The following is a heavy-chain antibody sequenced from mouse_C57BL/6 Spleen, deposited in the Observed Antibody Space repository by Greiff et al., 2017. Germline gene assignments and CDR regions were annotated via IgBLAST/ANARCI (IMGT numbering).Heavy chain of an antibody. CDR2: IDPSDSYT. CDR3: ARGVGLDY. Sequence: QVQLKQPGAELVKPGASVKLSCKASGYTFTSYWMQWVKQRPGQGLEWIGEIDPSDSYTNYNQKFKGKATLTVDTSSSTAYMQLSSLTSEDSAVYYCARGVGLDYWGQGTTLTVSS. V-gene: IGHV1-50*01. CDR1: GYTFTSYW. D-gene: IGHD1-1*02. J-gene: IGHJ2*01.